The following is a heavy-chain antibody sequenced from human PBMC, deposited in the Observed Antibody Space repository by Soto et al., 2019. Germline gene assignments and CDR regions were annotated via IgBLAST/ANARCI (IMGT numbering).Heavy chain of an antibody. Sequence: GASVKVSCKASGGTFSSYAISWVRQAPGQGLEWMGGIIPIFGTANYAQKFQGRVTITADESTSTAYMELSSLRSEDTAVYYCARAGYYDSSGYLDYWGQGTLVTVSS. J-gene: IGHJ4*02. CDR2: IIPIFGTA. CDR1: GGTFSSYA. CDR3: ARAGYYDSSGYLDY. D-gene: IGHD3-22*01. V-gene: IGHV1-69*13.